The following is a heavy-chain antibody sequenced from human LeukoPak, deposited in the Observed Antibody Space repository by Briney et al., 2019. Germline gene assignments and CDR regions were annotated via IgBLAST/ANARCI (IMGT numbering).Heavy chain of an antibody. Sequence: GGSLRLSCAASGFTFSSYAMSWVRQAPGKGLEWVSIIGYRGGSIYYAYSVQGRFTISRDNSKNTLSLQMNGLRPEDTAVYYCAKSWGYTRPYYNYMDVWGKGTTVTVSS. CDR2: IGYRGGSI. D-gene: IGHD3-16*02. J-gene: IGHJ6*03. CDR3: AKSWGYTRPYYNYMDV. CDR1: GFTFSSYA. V-gene: IGHV3-23*01.